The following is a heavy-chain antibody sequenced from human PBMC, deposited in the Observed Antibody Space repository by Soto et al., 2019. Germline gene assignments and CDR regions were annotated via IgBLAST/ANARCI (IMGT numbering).Heavy chain of an antibody. V-gene: IGHV3-33*01. J-gene: IGHJ5*02. CDR3: ARDMRGGPGASYNWFDP. Sequence: GGSLRLSCAASGFTFSSYGMHWVRQAPGKGLEWVAVIWYDGSNKYYADSVKGRFTISRDNSKNTLYLQMNSLRAEDTAVYYCARDMRGGPGASYNWFDPWGQGTLVTVSS. CDR2: IWYDGSNK. CDR1: GFTFSSYG. D-gene: IGHD1-1*01.